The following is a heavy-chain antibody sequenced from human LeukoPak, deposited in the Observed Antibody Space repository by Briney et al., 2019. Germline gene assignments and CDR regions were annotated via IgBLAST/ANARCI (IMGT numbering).Heavy chain of an antibody. Sequence: GGSLRLSCAASGFTVSSNYMSWVRQAPGEGLEWVSVIYSGGSTYYADSVKGRFTISRDNSKNTLYLQMNSLRAEDTAVYYCARGLWFGELPTEWGQGTLVTVSS. CDR2: IYSGGST. V-gene: IGHV3-53*01. D-gene: IGHD3-10*01. J-gene: IGHJ4*02. CDR1: GFTVSSNY. CDR3: ARGLWFGELPTE.